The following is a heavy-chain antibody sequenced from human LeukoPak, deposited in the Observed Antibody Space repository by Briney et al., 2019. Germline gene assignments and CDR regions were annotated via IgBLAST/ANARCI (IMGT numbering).Heavy chain of an antibody. CDR2: ISDGGDST. J-gene: IGHJ4*02. D-gene: IGHD3-10*01. Sequence: GGSLRLSCAASGFPFSTYAMSWVRQAPGMRLEWVSSISDGGDSTHYADSVEGRFTISRDNSKNTLYMQMNSLRAEDTALYYCVKFFLLCLAGGTGSRWGQGTLVTVSS. CDR3: VKFFLLCLAGGTGSR. V-gene: IGHV3-23*01. CDR1: GFPFSTYA.